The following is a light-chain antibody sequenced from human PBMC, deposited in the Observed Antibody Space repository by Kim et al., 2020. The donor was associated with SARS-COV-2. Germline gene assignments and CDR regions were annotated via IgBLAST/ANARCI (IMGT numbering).Light chain of an antibody. CDR3: SSFTSKNTVV. CDR1: SSDIGRYTL. V-gene: IGLV2-14*02. J-gene: IGLJ2*01. Sequence: QSVLTQPASVSGSPGQSITISCSGTSSDIGRYTLVSWYQQHPGKAPQLMIYDVNKRPSGVSNRFSASKSANTASLTISGLQPEDEADYYCSSFTSKNTVVFGGGTQLTVL. CDR2: DVN.